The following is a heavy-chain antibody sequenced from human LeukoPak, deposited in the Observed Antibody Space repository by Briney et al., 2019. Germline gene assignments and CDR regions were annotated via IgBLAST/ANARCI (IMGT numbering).Heavy chain of an antibody. J-gene: IGHJ4*02. CDR3: ARGAGTDYDFWSGYYLDY. CDR2: INHSGST. D-gene: IGHD3-3*01. CDR1: GWSFSGYY. Sequence: TAETLSLTCAVYGWSFSGYYWSWIRQPPGKGLEWIGEINHSGSTNFNPSLKSRVTISVDTSKNQFSLKLSSVTTADTAVYYCARGAGTDYDFWSGYYLDYWGQGTLVTVSS. V-gene: IGHV4-34*01.